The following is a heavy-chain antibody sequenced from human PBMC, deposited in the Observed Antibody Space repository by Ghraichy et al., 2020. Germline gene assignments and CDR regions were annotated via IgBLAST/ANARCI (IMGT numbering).Heavy chain of an antibody. Sequence: SQTLSLTCTVSGGSISSSSYYWGWIRQPPGKGLEWIGSIYYSGSTYYNPSLKSRVTISVAPSKNQFSLKLSSVTAADTAVYYCASQDFWSGYRDDWGQGTLVTVSS. CDR3: ASQDFWSGYRDD. J-gene: IGHJ4*02. V-gene: IGHV4-39*01. CDR2: IYYSGST. CDR1: GGSISSSSYY. D-gene: IGHD3-3*01.